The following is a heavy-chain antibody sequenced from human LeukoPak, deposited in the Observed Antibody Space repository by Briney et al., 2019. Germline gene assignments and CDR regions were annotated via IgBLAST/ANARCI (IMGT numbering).Heavy chain of an antibody. D-gene: IGHD3-3*01. J-gene: IGHJ4*02. V-gene: IGHV1-2*02. CDR3: ARTQRSLEWLSPVDY. CDR1: GYTFTGYY. Sequence: ASVEVSCKASGYTFTGYYMHWVRQAPGQGLEWMGWINPNSGGTNYAQKFQGRVTMTRDTSISTAYMELSRLRSDDTAVYYCARTQRSLEWLSPVDYWGQGTLVTVSS. CDR2: INPNSGGT.